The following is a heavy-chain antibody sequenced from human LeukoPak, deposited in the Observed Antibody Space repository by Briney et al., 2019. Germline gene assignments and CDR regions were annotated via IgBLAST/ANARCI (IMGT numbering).Heavy chain of an antibody. CDR2: ISYDGSNK. D-gene: IGHD1-1*01. CDR1: GFTFSSYA. J-gene: IGHJ4*02. V-gene: IGHV3-30*04. Sequence: GGSLRLSCVASGFTFSSYAMHWVRRAPGKGLEWVAVISYDGSNKYYADSVKGRFTISRDNSENTLYLQINSLRVEDTAVYYCAKDTPTTGYHLDSWGQGTLVTVSS. CDR3: AKDTPTTGYHLDS.